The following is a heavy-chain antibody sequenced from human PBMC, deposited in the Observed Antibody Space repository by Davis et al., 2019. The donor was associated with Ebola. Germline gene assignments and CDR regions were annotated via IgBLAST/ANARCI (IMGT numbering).Heavy chain of an antibody. CDR2: IYHSGST. J-gene: IGHJ4*02. V-gene: IGHV4-30-2*01. Sequence: SETLSLTCAVSGGSISSGGYSWSWIRQPPGKGLEWIGYIYHSGSTYYNPSLKSRVTISVDRSKNQFSLKLSSVTAADTAVYYCARGVATVTHRYFDYWGQGTLVTVSS. CDR3: ARGVATVTHRYFDY. CDR1: GGSISSGGYS. D-gene: IGHD4-17*01.